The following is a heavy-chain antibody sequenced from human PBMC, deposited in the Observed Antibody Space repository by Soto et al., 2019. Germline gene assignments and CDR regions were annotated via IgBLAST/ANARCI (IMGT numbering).Heavy chain of an antibody. CDR3: ARLSVGVGGGYYTLGDAFDI. J-gene: IGHJ3*02. CDR1: GGSISSYY. V-gene: IGHV4-59*08. D-gene: IGHD3-3*01. Sequence: SETLSLTCTVSGGSISSYYWSWIRQPPGKGLEWIGYIYYSGSTNYNPSLKSRVTISVDTSKNQFSLKLSSVTAADTAVYYCARLSVGVGGGYYTLGDAFDIWGQGTMVTVSS. CDR2: IYYSGST.